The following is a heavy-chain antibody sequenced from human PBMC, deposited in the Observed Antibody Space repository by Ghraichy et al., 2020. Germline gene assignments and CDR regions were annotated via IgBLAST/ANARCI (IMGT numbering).Heavy chain of an antibody. D-gene: IGHD1-1*01. J-gene: IGHJ3*01. CDR1: GFLFRNAW. V-gene: IGHV3-15*01. CDR3: TTDWGTATTWIGAFDL. Sequence: GGSLRLSCAGSGFLFRNAWIHWVRQAPGKGLEWVGRIKSNVVGGSAVYAAPVKGRFTISRDDSRNTLYLQMNSLKIEDTARYYCTTDWGTATTWIGAFDLWGQGTMVTVSS. CDR2: IKSNVVGGSA.